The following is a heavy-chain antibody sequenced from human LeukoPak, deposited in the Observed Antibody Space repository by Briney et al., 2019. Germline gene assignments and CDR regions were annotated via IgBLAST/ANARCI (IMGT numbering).Heavy chain of an antibody. CDR2: ISTTGSSI. J-gene: IGHJ3*02. Sequence: PGGSLRLSCAASGFTFSSYEMNWVRQAPGKGLEWVSYISTTGSSIYYADSVKGRFTISRDNVKNSLYLQMNSLRAEDAALYYCARGHIAVSAHDDAFDIWGQGTMVTVSS. CDR3: ARGHIAVSAHDDAFDI. D-gene: IGHD6-19*01. CDR1: GFTFSSYE. V-gene: IGHV3-48*03.